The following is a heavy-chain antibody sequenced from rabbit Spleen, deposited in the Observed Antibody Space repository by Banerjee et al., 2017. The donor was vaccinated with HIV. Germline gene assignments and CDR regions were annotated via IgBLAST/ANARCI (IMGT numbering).Heavy chain of an antibody. J-gene: IGHJ4*01. CDR2: IYDGSSRST. CDR3: ARGSGGGVDGWVDYFDL. D-gene: IGHD6-1*01. CDR1: GFSFSSDFY. V-gene: IGHV1S40*01. Sequence: QSLEESGGDLVKPGASLTLTCTASGFSFSSDFYMCWVRQAPGKGLEWIACIYDGSSRSTKYASWAKGRFTISKTSSTTVTLQMTSLTAADTATYFCARGSGGGVDGWVDYFDLWGQGTLVTVS.